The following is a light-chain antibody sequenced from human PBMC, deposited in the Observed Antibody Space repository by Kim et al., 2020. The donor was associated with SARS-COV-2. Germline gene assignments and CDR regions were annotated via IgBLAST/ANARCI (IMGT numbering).Light chain of an antibody. CDR2: LNSDGSH. CDR3: QTWGTGSWV. V-gene: IGLV4-69*01. Sequence: ASVKLTCTLSSGHSSYAIGWHQQQPEKGPRYLMKLNSDGSHSKGDGIPDRFSGSSSGAERYLTISSLQSEDEADYYCQTWGTGSWVFGGGTQLTVL. J-gene: IGLJ3*02. CDR1: SGHSSYA.